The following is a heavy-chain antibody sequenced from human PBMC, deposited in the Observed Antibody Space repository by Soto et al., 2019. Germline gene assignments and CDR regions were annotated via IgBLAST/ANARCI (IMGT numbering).Heavy chain of an antibody. D-gene: IGHD2-15*01. CDR2: MNPNSGNT. CDR1: GYTFTSYD. CDR3: AVTLPEDIVVVVAAMRAFDI. V-gene: IGHV1-8*01. Sequence: ASVKVSCKASGYTFTSYDINWVRQATGQGLEWMGWMNPNSGNTGYAQKFQGRVTMTRNTSISTAYMELSSLRSEDTAVYYCAVTLPEDIVVVVAAMRAFDIWGQGTMVTVSS. J-gene: IGHJ3*02.